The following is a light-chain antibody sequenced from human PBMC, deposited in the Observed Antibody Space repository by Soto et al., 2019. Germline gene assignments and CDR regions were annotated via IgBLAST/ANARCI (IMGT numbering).Light chain of an antibody. V-gene: IGKV3-20*01. CDR1: QSVTSNY. Sequence: EIVLTQSPGTLSLSPGERATLSCRAGQSVTSNYLAWYQQKPGQAPRLLIHDVSSRATGIPDRFSGSGSGTDFTLNISRLEPGDFAVYYCQQYGSSRTFGQGTKVDIX. J-gene: IGKJ1*01. CDR3: QQYGSSRT. CDR2: DVS.